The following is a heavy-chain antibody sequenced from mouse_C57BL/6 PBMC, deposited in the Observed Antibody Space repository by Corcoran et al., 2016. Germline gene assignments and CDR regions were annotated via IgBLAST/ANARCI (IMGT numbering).Heavy chain of an antibody. CDR1: GYTFTTYG. Sequence: QIQLVQSGPELKKPGETVKISCKASGYTFTTYGMSWVKQAPGKGLKWMGWINTYSGVPPYADDFKGRFAFSLETSASTAYLQINNLKNEDTATYFCARTRNDAMDYWGQGTSVTVSS. J-gene: IGHJ4*01. V-gene: IGHV9-3*01. CDR3: ARTRNDAMDY. CDR2: INTYSGVP.